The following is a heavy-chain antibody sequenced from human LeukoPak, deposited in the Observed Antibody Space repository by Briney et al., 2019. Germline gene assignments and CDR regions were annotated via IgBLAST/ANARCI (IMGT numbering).Heavy chain of an antibody. CDR1: GFTFSDYY. CDR2: ISSSGSTI. D-gene: IGHD2-15*01. Sequence: GGSLRLSCAASGFTFSDYYMSWIRQAPGKGLEWVSYISSSGSTIYYADSVKGRFTISRDNAKNSLYLQMNSLRAENTAVYYCARSKQVGYYYYYMDVWGKGTTVTISS. CDR3: ARSKQVGYYYYYMDV. V-gene: IGHV3-11*01. J-gene: IGHJ6*03.